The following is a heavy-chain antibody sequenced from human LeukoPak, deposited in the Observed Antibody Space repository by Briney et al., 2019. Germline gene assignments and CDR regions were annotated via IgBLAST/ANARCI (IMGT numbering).Heavy chain of an antibody. J-gene: IGHJ3*02. D-gene: IGHD3-3*01. CDR1: GGSISSYY. Sequence: SETLSLTCTVSGGSISSYYWSWIRQPPGKGLEWIGYIYNSGSTNYNPSLKSRVTISVDTSKNQFSLKLSSVTAADTDVYYCARHLALTYYDFWSGSHAYAFDIWGQGTMVTVSS. V-gene: IGHV4-59*08. CDR2: IYNSGST. CDR3: ARHLALTYYDFWSGSHAYAFDI.